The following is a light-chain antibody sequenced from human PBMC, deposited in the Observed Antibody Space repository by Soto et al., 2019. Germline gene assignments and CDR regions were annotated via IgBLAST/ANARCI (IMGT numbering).Light chain of an antibody. V-gene: IGKV2-30*02. CDR2: KVS. CDR1: QSLVHSDGIAY. Sequence: DMVMTQSPLSLPVTRGQPASISCRSNQSLVHSDGIAYFSWFQQRPGRSPRRLIYKVSNRDSGVPARFSGSGSGTDFALKISRVEAEDVGVYYCMQGTHWPITFGQGTRLEIK. CDR3: MQGTHWPIT. J-gene: IGKJ5*01.